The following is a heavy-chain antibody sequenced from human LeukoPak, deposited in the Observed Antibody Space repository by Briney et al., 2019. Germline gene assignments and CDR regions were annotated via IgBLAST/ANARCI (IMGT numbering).Heavy chain of an antibody. D-gene: IGHD3-10*01. Sequence: PSETLSLTCTVSGGSISSYYWSWIRQPAGKGLEWIGRIYTSGSTNYNPSLKSRVTMSVDTSKNQFSLKPSSVTAADTAVYYCARERGFGELYDAFDIWGQGTMVTVSS. J-gene: IGHJ3*02. V-gene: IGHV4-4*07. CDR1: GGSISSYY. CDR3: ARERGFGELYDAFDI. CDR2: IYTSGST.